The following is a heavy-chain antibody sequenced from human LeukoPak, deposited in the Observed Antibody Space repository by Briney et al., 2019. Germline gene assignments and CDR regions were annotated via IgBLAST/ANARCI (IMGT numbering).Heavy chain of an antibody. V-gene: IGHV4-34*01. D-gene: IGHD2-8*01. Sequence: SETLSLTCAVYGGSFSGYYWSWIRQPPGKGLEWIGEINHSGSTNYNPSLKSRVTISVDTSKNQFSLKLSSVTAADTAVYYCARGQQSNFIYYYYYMDVWGKGTTVTVSS. CDR2: INHSGST. CDR3: ARGQQSNFIYYYYYMDV. CDR1: GGSFSGYY. J-gene: IGHJ6*03.